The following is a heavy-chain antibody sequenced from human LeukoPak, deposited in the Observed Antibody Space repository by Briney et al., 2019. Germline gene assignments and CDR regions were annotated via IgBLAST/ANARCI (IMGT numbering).Heavy chain of an antibody. CDR1: GDSINTYT. CDR2: INPISGTA. CDR3: ARDKFLEWSSGFYGMGV. J-gene: IGHJ6*02. V-gene: IGHV1-69*13. Sequence: ASVKVSCKASGDSINTYTINWVRQAPGQGLEWMGGINPISGTANYAQKFQGKVTITADESTSTAYMELSSLRSEDTAVYYCARDKFLEWSSGFYGMGVWGQGTTVMVSS. D-gene: IGHD3-3*01.